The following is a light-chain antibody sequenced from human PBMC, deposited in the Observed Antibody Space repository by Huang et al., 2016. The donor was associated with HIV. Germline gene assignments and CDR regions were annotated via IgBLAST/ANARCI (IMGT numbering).Light chain of an antibody. Sequence: EIVMTQSPATLSVSPGERATLSCRASQSVGSNLAWYQQRRGQAPRLLIYGASPRGSGTPARFSGSGSGTEFTLTVSSLQSEDFAVYYCQQHNTWPRTFGQGTRV. CDR1: QSVGSN. J-gene: IGKJ1*01. V-gene: IGKV3-15*01. CDR2: GAS. CDR3: QQHNTWPRT.